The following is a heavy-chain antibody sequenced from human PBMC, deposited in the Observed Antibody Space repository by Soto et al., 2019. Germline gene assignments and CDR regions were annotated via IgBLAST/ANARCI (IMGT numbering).Heavy chain of an antibody. CDR3: ARMIPLEWSGLNAFEI. CDR2: IDWDDDK. D-gene: IGHD3-3*01. Sequence: SGPTLVNPTQTLTLTCTFSGFSLSTSGMCVSWIRQPPGKALEWLALIDWDDDKYYSTSLKXRLTISKDTSKNQVVLTMTNMDPVDTATYYCARMIPLEWSGLNAFEIWGQGTMVTVSS. V-gene: IGHV2-70*01. J-gene: IGHJ3*02. CDR1: GFSLSTSGMC.